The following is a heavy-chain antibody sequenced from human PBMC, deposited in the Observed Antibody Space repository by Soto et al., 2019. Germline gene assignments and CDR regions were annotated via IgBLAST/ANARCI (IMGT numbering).Heavy chain of an antibody. Sequence: EVQLVESGGDLVQPGGSLSLSCVASGFTFSNYWMHWVRQAPGKGLEWVSRINSDESSTAYADSVKGRFISSRDNDKNSLSLEMNSLRAEDTAVYYCARGIDFYFDLWGRGTLVTVSS. V-gene: IGHV3-74*01. CDR1: GFTFSNYW. CDR3: ARGIDFYFDL. J-gene: IGHJ2*01. CDR2: INSDESST.